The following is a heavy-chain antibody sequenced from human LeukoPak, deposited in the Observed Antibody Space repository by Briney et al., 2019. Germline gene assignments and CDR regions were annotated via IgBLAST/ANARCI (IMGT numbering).Heavy chain of an antibody. Sequence: PGGSLRLSCAASGFTFSSYWMSWVRQAPGKGLEWVAHIKQDGSEQYYVDSVKDRFTISRDNAKNSLYLQMNSLRAEGTAVYYCARELTMVRGVPFDYWGQGTLVTVSS. D-gene: IGHD3-10*01. CDR2: IKQDGSEQ. CDR3: ARELTMVRGVPFDY. J-gene: IGHJ4*02. CDR1: GFTFSSYW. V-gene: IGHV3-7*01.